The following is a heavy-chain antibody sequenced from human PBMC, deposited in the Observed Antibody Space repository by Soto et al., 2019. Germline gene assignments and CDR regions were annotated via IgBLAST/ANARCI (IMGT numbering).Heavy chain of an antibody. D-gene: IGHD6-13*01. Sequence: YGPTLVNPTQTLTLTCTFSGFSLSTIGMCVSWIRQPPGKALEWLALIDWDDDKYYSTSLKTRPTISKDTSKNQVVLTMTNMDPVDTATYYCARTSIAAAGPYHYYGMQVWGQGTTVNVS. V-gene: IGHV2-70*01. CDR2: IDWDDDK. J-gene: IGHJ6*01. CDR3: ARTSIAAAGPYHYYGMQV. CDR1: GFSLSTIGMC.